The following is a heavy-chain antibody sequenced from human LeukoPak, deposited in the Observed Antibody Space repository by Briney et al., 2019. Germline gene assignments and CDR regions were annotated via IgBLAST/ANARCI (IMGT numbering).Heavy chain of an antibody. V-gene: IGHV3-30*18. CDR2: MSYDGSNK. Sequence: PGRSLRLSCAASGFTFSTYDMHWVRQAPGKGLEWVTVMSYDGSNKYYADPVKGRFTISRDNSKNTLYLQMNSLRADDTAVYYCAKDLQLALDYWGQGTLVTVSP. CDR3: AKDLQLALDY. D-gene: IGHD6-13*01. CDR1: GFTFSTYD. J-gene: IGHJ4*02.